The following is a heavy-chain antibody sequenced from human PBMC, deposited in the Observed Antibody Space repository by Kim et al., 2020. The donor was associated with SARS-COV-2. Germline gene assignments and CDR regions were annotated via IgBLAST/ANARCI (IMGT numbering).Heavy chain of an antibody. V-gene: IGHV4-39*01. CDR3: ARIYSSYFYLDV. CDR2: IYSSGST. J-gene: IGHJ6*03. D-gene: IGHD2-15*01. CDR1: GGSLSRSGDH. Sequence: SETLSLTCTVSGGSLSRSGDHWGLGWIRQPPEKGLEWIGNIYSSGSTFYNPSLKSRVTMSADTSKNEVSLRLSYVTAADTAVYYCARIYSSYFYLDVWG.